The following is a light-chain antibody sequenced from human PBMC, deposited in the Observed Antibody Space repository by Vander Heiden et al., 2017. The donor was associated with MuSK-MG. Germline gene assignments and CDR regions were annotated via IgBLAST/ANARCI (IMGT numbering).Light chain of an antibody. V-gene: IGKV1-33*01. Sequence: DIQMTQSPSSLSASVGDRVTITCQASQDISNYLNWYQQKPGKAPKLLIYDASNLETGVPSSFSGSGSGTDFTFTISILQPEDIATYYFQQYANLPPTFGGGTKVEIK. J-gene: IGKJ4*01. CDR3: QQYANLPPT. CDR2: DAS. CDR1: QDISNY.